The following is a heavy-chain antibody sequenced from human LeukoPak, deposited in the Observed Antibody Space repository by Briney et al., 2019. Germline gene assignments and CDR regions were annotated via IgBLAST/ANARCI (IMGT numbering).Heavy chain of an antibody. V-gene: IGHV4-34*01. CDR2: INHSGST. Sequence: SETLSLTCAVYCGSFSGYYWSWIRQPPGKELEGIGDINHSGSTNYNLSLKSRVTISVDTSKNQFSLKLSSVTAADTAVYYCARYPNSSSWYERDAFDIWGQGTMVTVSS. J-gene: IGHJ3*02. D-gene: IGHD6-13*01. CDR1: CGSFSGYY. CDR3: ARYPNSSSWYERDAFDI.